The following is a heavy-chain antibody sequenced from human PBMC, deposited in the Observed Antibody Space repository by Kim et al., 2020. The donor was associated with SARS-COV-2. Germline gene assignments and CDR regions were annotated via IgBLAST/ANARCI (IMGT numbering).Heavy chain of an antibody. CDR3: ARAHSSGWYGGMDV. D-gene: IGHD6-19*01. Sequence: ADSVKGQFTISRDNSKNTLYRQMNSLRAEDTAVYYCARAHSSGWYGGMDVWGQGTTVTVSS. J-gene: IGHJ6*02. V-gene: IGHV3-30*01.